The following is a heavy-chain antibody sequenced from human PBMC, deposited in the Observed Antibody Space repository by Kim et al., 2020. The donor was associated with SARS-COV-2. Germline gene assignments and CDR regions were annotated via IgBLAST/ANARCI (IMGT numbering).Heavy chain of an antibody. V-gene: IGHV3-23*01. J-gene: IGHJ4*02. CDR2: T. CDR3: ANPRGGVTDF. D-gene: IGHD2-21*02. Sequence: TTHADPGEGRFTLSRENSKHTLYLQMKSLRAEDTAVYYCANPRGGVTDFWGQGTLVTVSS.